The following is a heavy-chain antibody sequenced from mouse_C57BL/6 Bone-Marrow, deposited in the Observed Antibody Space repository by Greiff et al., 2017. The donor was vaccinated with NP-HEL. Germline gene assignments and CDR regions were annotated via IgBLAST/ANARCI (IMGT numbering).Heavy chain of an antibody. CDR1: GYTFTDYY. CDR3: ARRGFRGYDGFAY. J-gene: IGHJ3*01. Sequence: EVQLQQSGPELVKPGASVKISCKASGYTFTDYYMNWVKQSHGKSLEWIGDINPNNGGTSYNQKFKGKATLTVDKSSSTAYMELRSLTSEDSAVYYCARRGFRGYDGFAYWGQGTLVTVSA. CDR2: INPNNGGT. D-gene: IGHD2-2*01. V-gene: IGHV1-26*01.